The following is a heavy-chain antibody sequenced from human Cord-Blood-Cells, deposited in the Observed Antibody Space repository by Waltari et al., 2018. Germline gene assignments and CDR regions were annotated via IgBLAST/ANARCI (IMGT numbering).Heavy chain of an antibody. CDR1: GGSISSSSYY. CDR2: IYYSGST. CDR3: LTTLDFDY. Sequence: QLQLQASGPGLVKPSETLSLTCTVSGGSISSSSYYWGWLRQPPGKGLEWIGSIYYSGSTYYNPSLKSRVTISVDTSKNQFSLKLSSVTAADTAVYYCLTTLDFDYWGQGTLVTVSS. V-gene: IGHV4-39*01. D-gene: IGHD4-4*01. J-gene: IGHJ4*02.